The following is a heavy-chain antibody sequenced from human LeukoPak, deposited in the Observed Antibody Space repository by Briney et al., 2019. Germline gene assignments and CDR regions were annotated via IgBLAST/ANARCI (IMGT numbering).Heavy chain of an antibody. CDR3: ARDSVTASES. V-gene: IGHV3-11*04. Sequence: PGGSLRLSCAASGFIFSGYYMSWIRQAPGKGLEWVSYISSSSSTIYYADSVKGRFTISRDNAKNSLYLQMNSLRAEDTAVYYCARDSVTASESWGQGTLVTVSS. CDR2: ISSSSSTI. D-gene: IGHD2-21*02. J-gene: IGHJ4*02. CDR1: GFIFSGYY.